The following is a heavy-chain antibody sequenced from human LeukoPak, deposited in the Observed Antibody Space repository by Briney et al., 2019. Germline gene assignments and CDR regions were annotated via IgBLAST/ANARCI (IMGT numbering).Heavy chain of an antibody. J-gene: IGHJ6*02. V-gene: IGHV4-39*01. Sequence: SETLSLTCTVSGGSISSSSYYWGWIRQPPGKGLEWIGSIYYSGSTHYNPSLKSRVTISVDTSKNQFSLKLSSVTAADTAVYYCATNIVVVPAAQYYYYGMDVWGQGTTVTVSS. D-gene: IGHD2-2*01. CDR1: GGSISSSSYY. CDR3: ATNIVVVPAAQYYYYGMDV. CDR2: IYYSGST.